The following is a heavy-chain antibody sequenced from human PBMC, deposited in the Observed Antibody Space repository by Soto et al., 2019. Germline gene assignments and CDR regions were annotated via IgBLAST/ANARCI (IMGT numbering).Heavy chain of an antibody. J-gene: IGHJ4*02. D-gene: IGHD3-9*01. CDR3: TTSILTGYFRWSIFDY. CDR1: RLTFSTYA. V-gene: IGHV3-15*07. CDR2: IKSKTDGGTT. Sequence: GGALRLSCSASRLTFSTYAMHWVRQAPGKGLEWVARIKSKTDGGTTDYAAPVKGRFTISRDDSKNTLFLQMNSLKTEDTAVYYCTTSILTGYFRWSIFDYWAQGNLVTVSS.